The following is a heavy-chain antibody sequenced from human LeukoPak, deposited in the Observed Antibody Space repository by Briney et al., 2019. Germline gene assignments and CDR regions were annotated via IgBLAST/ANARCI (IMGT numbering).Heavy chain of an antibody. CDR2: INHSGST. Sequence: PSETLSLTCAVYGGSFSGYYWSWIRQPPGKGLEWIGEINHSGSTNYNPSLKSRVTISVDTSKNQFSLKLSSVTAADTAVYYCARGVSGVTSIAARRRFDYWGQGTLVTVSS. J-gene: IGHJ4*02. CDR3: ARGVSGVTSIAARRRFDY. CDR1: GGSFSGYY. V-gene: IGHV4-34*01. D-gene: IGHD6-6*01.